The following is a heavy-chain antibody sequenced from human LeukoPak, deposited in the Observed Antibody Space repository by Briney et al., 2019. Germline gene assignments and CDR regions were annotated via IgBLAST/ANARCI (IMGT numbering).Heavy chain of an antibody. Sequence: PSETLSLTCTVSGGSISSGSYYWGWIRQPPGEGLEWIGSIYNSGSTYYTLSLKSRVTISAGTSKNQFSLKLSSVTAADTAVYYCARRPREVTTSLDIDYWGQGTLVTVSS. D-gene: IGHD2-21*02. CDR2: IYNSGST. J-gene: IGHJ4*02. CDR1: GGSISSGSYY. CDR3: ARRPREVTTSLDIDY. V-gene: IGHV4-39*01.